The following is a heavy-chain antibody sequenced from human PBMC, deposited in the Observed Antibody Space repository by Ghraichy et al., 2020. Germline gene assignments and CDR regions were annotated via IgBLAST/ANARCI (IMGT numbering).Heavy chain of an antibody. V-gene: IGHV3-30*02. CDR3: AKDLSHDNDAVNI. CDR2: IWYDGSNK. CDR1: GFTFTNYG. J-gene: IGHJ3*02. Sequence: GESLNISCAASGFTFTNYGMHWVRQAPGKGLEWVAFIWYDGSNKNYADSVKGRFTISRDNSKSTLYLQMNSLRAEDTAVYYCAKDLSHDNDAVNIWGQGTMVTVSS.